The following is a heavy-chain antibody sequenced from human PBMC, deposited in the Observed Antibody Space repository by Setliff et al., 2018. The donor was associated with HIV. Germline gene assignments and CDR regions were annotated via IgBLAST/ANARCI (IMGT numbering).Heavy chain of an antibody. CDR2: INPNNGDT. D-gene: IGHD7-27*01. CDR1: GFTFTGYY. Sequence: EASVKVSCKPSGFTFTGYYLHWVRQAPGQGLEWMGWINPNNGDTNYEQRFQGRVTMTRDTSITTVYMVLNRLTPGDTAVYYCASPYENNSGPDYWGQGTPVTSPQ. CDR3: ASPYENNSGPDY. J-gene: IGHJ4*02. V-gene: IGHV1-2*02.